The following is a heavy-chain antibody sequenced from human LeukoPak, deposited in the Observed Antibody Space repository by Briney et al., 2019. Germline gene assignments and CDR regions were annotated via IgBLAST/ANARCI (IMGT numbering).Heavy chain of an antibody. V-gene: IGHV1-69*13. Sequence: SAKVSCKASGGTFSSYAISWVRQAPGQGLEWMGGIIPIFGTANYAQKFQGRVTITADESTSTAYMELSSLRSEDTAVYYCARVGGYSYGYMDYWGQGTLVTVSS. CDR2: IIPIFGTA. CDR3: ARVGGYSYGYMDY. J-gene: IGHJ4*02. D-gene: IGHD5-18*01. CDR1: GGTFSSYA.